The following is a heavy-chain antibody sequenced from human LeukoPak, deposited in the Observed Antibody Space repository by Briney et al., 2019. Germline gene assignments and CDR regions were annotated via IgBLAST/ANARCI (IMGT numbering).Heavy chain of an antibody. CDR3: ARGDDYGDYIGY. CDR2: IYYSGST. J-gene: IGHJ4*02. D-gene: IGHD4-17*01. Sequence: SETLSLTCTVSGGSISSGGYYWSWIRQRPGKGLEWIGYIYYSGSTYYNPSLKSRVTISVDTSKNQFSLKLSSVTAADTAVYYCARGDDYGDYIGYWGQGTLVTVSS. V-gene: IGHV4-31*03. CDR1: GGSISSGGYY.